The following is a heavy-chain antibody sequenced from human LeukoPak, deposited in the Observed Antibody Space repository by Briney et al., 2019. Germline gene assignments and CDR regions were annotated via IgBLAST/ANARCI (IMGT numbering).Heavy chain of an antibody. J-gene: IGHJ4*02. Sequence: GGSLRLSCSASGFIFDNYGTHWVRQFPGKDLEWVAGISWNSVNRDYGDSVKGRFTISRDNAKGSLYLQMNSLKLEDTALYYCAKSTWQYHYDGQIDQWGQGTLVTVS. V-gene: IGHV3-9*01. CDR3: AKSTWQYHYDGQIDQ. CDR1: GFIFDNYG. D-gene: IGHD3-22*01. CDR2: ISWNSVNR.